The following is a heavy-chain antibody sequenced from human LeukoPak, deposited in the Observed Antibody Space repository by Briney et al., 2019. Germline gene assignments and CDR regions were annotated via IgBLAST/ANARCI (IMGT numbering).Heavy chain of an antibody. D-gene: IGHD5-18*01. CDR2: ISVTAGNT. J-gene: IGHJ4*02. CDR1: GFTFSSYA. Sequence: GGSLRLSCVASGFTFSSYAMNWVRQAPGKGLEWVSDISVTAGNTYYADSVKGRFTISRDNSKNTLYLQLNSLRAEDTGVYYCASGLPSDYFDYWGQGTLVTVSS. V-gene: IGHV3-23*01. CDR3: ASGLPSDYFDY.